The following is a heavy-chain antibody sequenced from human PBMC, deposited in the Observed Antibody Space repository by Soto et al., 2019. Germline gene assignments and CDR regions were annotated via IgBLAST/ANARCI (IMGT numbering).Heavy chain of an antibody. V-gene: IGHV4-38-2*01. J-gene: IGHJ4*02. CDR2: IYHSGST. CDR1: GYSISSGYY. CDR3: ESDGGPYYFDY. Sequence: PSETLSLTCAVSGYSISSGYYWGWIRQPPGKGLEWIGSIYHSGSTYYNPSLKSRVTISVDTSKNQFSLKLSSVTAADTAVYYCESDGGPYYFDYWGQGTLVTVSS.